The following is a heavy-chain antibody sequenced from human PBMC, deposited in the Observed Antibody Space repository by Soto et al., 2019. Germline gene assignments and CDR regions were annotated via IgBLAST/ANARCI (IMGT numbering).Heavy chain of an antibody. D-gene: IGHD2-21*01. V-gene: IGHV3-23*01. CDR1: GFTFSDDA. J-gene: IGHJ5*02. CDR3: AKSGCGDFRCYSNR. Sequence: GVSLRLSCAASGFTFSDDAMAWVRQAPGKGLEWISLISAVDGGTYYADSVKGRFTISRDNSKSTLYLQMNSLRVEDTAVYYCAKSGCGDFRCYSNRWGEGTFVT. CDR2: ISAVDGGT.